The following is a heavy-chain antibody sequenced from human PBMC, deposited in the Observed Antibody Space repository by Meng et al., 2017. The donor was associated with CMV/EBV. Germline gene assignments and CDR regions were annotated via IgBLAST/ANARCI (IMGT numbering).Heavy chain of an antibody. J-gene: IGHJ4*02. Sequence: GESLKISCAASGFPFSSYSMNWVRQAPGKGLEWVSYISSSSSTIYYADSVKGRFTISRDNAKNSLYLQMNSLRAEDTAVYYCARDGGYCTNGVCYPDYWGQGTLVTVSS. CDR3: ARDGGYCTNGVCYPDY. D-gene: IGHD2-8*01. CDR1: GFPFSSYS. V-gene: IGHV3-48*04. CDR2: ISSSSSTI.